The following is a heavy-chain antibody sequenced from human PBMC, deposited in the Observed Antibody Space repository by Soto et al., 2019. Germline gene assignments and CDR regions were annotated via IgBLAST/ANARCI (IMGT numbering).Heavy chain of an antibody. Sequence: PGGSLRLSCAASGFTFCSYGMHWVRQAPGKGLEWVSVISYNRSNKYYADSVKGRFTISRDNSKNTLYLQMNSLRDEDTAVYYCAREAITIFGVALGGFDPWGQGTLVTVSS. D-gene: IGHD3-3*01. CDR1: GFTFCSYG. CDR3: AREAITIFGVALGGFDP. V-gene: IGHV3-30*03. J-gene: IGHJ5*02. CDR2: ISYNRSNK.